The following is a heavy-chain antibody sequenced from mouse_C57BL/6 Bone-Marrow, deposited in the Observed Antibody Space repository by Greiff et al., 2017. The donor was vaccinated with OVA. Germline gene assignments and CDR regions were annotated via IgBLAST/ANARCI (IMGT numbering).Heavy chain of an antibody. J-gene: IGHJ1*03. CDR2: ISSGGDYI. CDR3: TRDPRYFDV. V-gene: IGHV5-9-1*02. Sequence: EVMLVESGEGLVKPGGSLKLSCAASGFTFSRYAMSWVRQTPEKRLEWVAYISSGGDYIYYADTVKGRFTISRDNARNTLYLQMSSLKSEDTAMYYCTRDPRYFDVWGTGTTVTVSS. CDR1: GFTFSRYA.